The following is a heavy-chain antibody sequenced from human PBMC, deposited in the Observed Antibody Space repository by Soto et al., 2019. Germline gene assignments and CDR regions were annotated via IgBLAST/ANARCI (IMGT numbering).Heavy chain of an antibody. CDR2: IKSRTDGGTT. CDR1: GFTFTNSW. J-gene: IGHJ4*02. Sequence: VSLRLSCAASGFTFTNSWMSWVRQAPGKGLEWVGHIKSRTDGGTTAYPTPVNGRFTISRDDSKNTLHLQINSLKSEDTAVYYCTTDLRLWVGQLFNYWGRGTLVTVSS. V-gene: IGHV3-15*01. D-gene: IGHD3-10*01. CDR3: TTDLRLWVGQLFNY.